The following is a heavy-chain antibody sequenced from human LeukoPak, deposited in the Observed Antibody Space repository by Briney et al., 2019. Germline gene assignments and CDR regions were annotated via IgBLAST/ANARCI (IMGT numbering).Heavy chain of an antibody. J-gene: IGHJ6*02. CDR1: GYTFTGCY. Sequence: ASVTVSCKASGYTFTGCYMHWVRQAPGQGLEWMGRINPNSGGTNYAQKFQGRVTMTRDTSIRTAYMELSRLTADDTAVYYCARDGSTYYDFWSGYYYYYGMDVWGQGTTVTVSS. CDR2: INPNSGGT. CDR3: ARDGSTYYDFWSGYYYYYGMDV. D-gene: IGHD3-3*01. V-gene: IGHV1-2*06.